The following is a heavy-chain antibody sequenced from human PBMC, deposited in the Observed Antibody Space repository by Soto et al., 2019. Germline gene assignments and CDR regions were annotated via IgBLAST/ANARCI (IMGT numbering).Heavy chain of an antibody. CDR3: ANSWGRLNSGYDDDAFDI. CDR2: INPSGGST. V-gene: IGHV1-46*03. Sequence: ASVKVSCKASGYTFTSYYMHWVRQAPGQGLEWMGIINPSGGSTSYAQKFQGRVTMTRDTSTSTVYMELSSLRSEDTAVYYCANSWGRLNSGYDDDAFDIWGQGTMVTVSS. D-gene: IGHD5-12*01. CDR1: GYTFTSYY. J-gene: IGHJ3*02.